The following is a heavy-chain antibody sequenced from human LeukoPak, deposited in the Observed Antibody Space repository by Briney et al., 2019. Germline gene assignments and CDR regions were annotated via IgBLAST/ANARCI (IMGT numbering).Heavy chain of an antibody. V-gene: IGHV4-34*01. D-gene: IGHD2-21*01. J-gene: IGHJ4*02. CDR3: ARGGIRYFDY. Sequence: SETLSLTCAVYGGSFSGYYWSWIRQPPGKGREWSGEINNSGSTNYNPSLKSRVTISVDTSKNQFSLKLSSVTAADTAVYYCARGGIRYFDYWGQGTLVTVSS. CDR1: GGSFSGYY. CDR2: INNSGST.